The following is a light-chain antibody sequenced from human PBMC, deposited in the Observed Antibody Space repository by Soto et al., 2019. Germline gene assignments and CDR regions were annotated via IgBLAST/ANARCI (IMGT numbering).Light chain of an antibody. V-gene: IGKV1-27*01. Sequence: DIQMTQSPASLSASFGDRVTLTCRASQSIGVYLAWFQQKPGNAPKLLIYAASTLQSGVPSRFSGSGSGTDFTLTISSLQPEDVATYYCQKYNSAPLTFGGGTKVEIK. J-gene: IGKJ4*01. CDR2: AAS. CDR3: QKYNSAPLT. CDR1: QSIGVY.